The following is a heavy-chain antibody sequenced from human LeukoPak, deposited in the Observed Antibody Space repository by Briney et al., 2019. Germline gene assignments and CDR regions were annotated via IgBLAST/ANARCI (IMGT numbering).Heavy chain of an antibody. J-gene: IGHJ6*04. CDR3: ARDHGRGSGPGMDV. CDR1: GYTFTGYY. V-gene: IGHV1-18*04. CDR2: ISAYNGNT. D-gene: IGHD3-10*01. Sequence: ASVKVSCKASGYTFTGYYMHWVRQAPGQGLEWMGWISAYNGNTNYAQKLQGRVTMTTDTSTSTAYMELRSLRSDDTAVYYCARDHGRGSGPGMDVWGKGTTVTISS.